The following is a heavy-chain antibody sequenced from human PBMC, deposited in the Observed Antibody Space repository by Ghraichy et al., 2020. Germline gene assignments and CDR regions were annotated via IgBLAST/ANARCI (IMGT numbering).Heavy chain of an antibody. V-gene: IGHV3-7*01. CDR2: IKQDGSEK. Sequence: GGSLRLSCAASGFTFSSYWMSWVRQAPGKGLEWVANIKQDGSEKYYVDSVKGRFTISRDNAKNSLYLQMNSLRAEDTAVYYCARARGWLQFYDAFDIWGQGTMVTVSS. J-gene: IGHJ3*02. CDR3: ARARGWLQFYDAFDI. CDR1: GFTFSSYW. D-gene: IGHD5-24*01.